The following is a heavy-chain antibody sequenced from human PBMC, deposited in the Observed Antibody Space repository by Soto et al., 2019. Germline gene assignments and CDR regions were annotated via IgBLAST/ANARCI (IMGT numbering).Heavy chain of an antibody. D-gene: IGHD2-21*01. CDR2: ISYDGTNK. CDR3: ARLPRDFCGLECSSVN. CDR1: GFIFGSYV. J-gene: IGHJ4*02. V-gene: IGHV3-30*03. Sequence: GGSLRLSCTASGFIFGSYVMHWVRQAPGKGLEWVALISYDGTNKYYPDSVKGRFTISRDNPRNMLYLEMNSLSAEDTAMYYCARLPRDFCGLECSSVNWGPGPQMTVFS.